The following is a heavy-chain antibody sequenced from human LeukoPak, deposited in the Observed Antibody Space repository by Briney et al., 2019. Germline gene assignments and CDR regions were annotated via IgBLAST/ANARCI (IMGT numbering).Heavy chain of an antibody. CDR3: TTTYGGNWYYFDY. D-gene: IGHD4-23*01. J-gene: IGHJ4*02. Sequence: GGSLRLSCAASGFTFSNAWMNWVRQAPGKGLEWVGRIKSKTDGGTTGYAAPVKGRFTISRDDSKNTLYLQMNSLKTEDTAVYYCTTTYGGNWYYFDYWGQGTLVTVSS. V-gene: IGHV3-15*07. CDR2: IKSKTDGGTT. CDR1: GFTFSNAW.